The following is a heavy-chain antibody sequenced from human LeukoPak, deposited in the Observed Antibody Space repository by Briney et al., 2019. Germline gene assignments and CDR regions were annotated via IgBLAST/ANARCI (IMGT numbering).Heavy chain of an antibody. CDR3: ARDYIPPGPDY. Sequence: GASVKVSCKASGYTFTSYYMHWVRQAPGQGLEWMGRINPKSGSTTYAQKFQDRVTMTRDTSIRTVYIELSSLRSDDTALYYCARDYIPPGPDYWGQGTLITVSS. J-gene: IGHJ4*02. CDR1: GYTFTSYY. D-gene: IGHD2-21*01. V-gene: IGHV1-2*06. CDR2: INPKSGST.